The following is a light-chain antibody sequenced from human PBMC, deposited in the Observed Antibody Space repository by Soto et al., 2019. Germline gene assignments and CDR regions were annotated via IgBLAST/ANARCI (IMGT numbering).Light chain of an antibody. CDR3: ASFTTSSTRV. J-gene: IGLJ1*01. CDR2: EVN. CDR1: SSDIGTYNY. V-gene: IGLV2-14*01. Sequence: QSVLTQPASVSGSPGQSITVSCTGTSSDIGTYNYVSWYQQHPGKAPKVIIYEVNNRPSGVSNRFSGSKSGNTASLTISGLQAEDEADYYCASFTTSSTRVFGTGTKVTAL.